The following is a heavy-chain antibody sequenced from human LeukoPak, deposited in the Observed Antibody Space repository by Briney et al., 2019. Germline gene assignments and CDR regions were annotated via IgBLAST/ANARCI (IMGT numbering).Heavy chain of an antibody. CDR3: ARDTRSYDSSGYFSFDY. CDR1: GASLRSYY. D-gene: IGHD3-22*01. CDR2: IHYSGSS. J-gene: IGHJ4*02. V-gene: IGHV4-59*01. Sequence: SETLSLTCTVSGASLRSYYWNWIRQSPGKGPEWIGYIHYSGSSNYNPSLKSRATLSIDTSKKQFSLKLTSVTAADTAFYFCARDTRSYDSSGYFSFDYWGLGTLVTVSS.